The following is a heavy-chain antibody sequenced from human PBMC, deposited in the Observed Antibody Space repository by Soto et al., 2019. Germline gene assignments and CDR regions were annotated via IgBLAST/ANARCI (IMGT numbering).Heavy chain of an antibody. J-gene: IGHJ5*02. V-gene: IGHV3-30*18. CDR2: ISYDGRNK. D-gene: IGHD6-6*01. CDR3: AKGGSSSARYFDA. CDR1: GFSFNSYG. Sequence: QVQVVESGGGVVQPGRPLRLSCAASGFSFNSYGMHWVRQAPGKGLEWVAIISYDGRNKYYADSVKGRFTISRDSPRNTLYLEMNSLRAEDTAVYYCAKGGSSSARYFDAWGQGALVTVSS.